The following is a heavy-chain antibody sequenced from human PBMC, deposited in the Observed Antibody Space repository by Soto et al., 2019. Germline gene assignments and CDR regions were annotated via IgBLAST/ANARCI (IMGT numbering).Heavy chain of an antibody. CDR3: ARQKGVVSATGYYYYGMDF. CDR1: GYSFTSYW. D-gene: IGHD2-15*01. Sequence: AESLNISCKGSGYSFTSYWISWVRQMPGKGLEWMGRIDPSDSYTNYSPSFQGHVTISADKSISTAYLQWSSLKASETAMYYCARQKGVVSATGYYYYGMDFWGQGTTVIVSS. CDR2: IDPSDSYT. J-gene: IGHJ6*02. V-gene: IGHV5-10-1*01.